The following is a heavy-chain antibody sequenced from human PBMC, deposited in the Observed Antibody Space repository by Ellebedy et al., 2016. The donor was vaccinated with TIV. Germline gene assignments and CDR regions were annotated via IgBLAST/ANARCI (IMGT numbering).Heavy chain of an antibody. D-gene: IGHD3-9*01. CDR2: INSNSGIT. CDR1: GYTFAGYVY. V-gene: IGHV1-2*02. CDR3: ARQPQDGSYGLFR. J-gene: IGHJ4*02. Sequence: ASVKVSCKTTGYTFAGYVYIHWVRQAPGRGLEWMGWINSNSGITKYVQKFQGRVTMTRDTSVSTAYMEVTSLTSDDTAIYYCARQPQDGSYGLFRWGQGTLVTVSS.